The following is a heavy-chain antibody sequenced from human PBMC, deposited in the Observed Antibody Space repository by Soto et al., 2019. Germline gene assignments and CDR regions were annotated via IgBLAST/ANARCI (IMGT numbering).Heavy chain of an antibody. CDR1: GGSVSSGSYY. V-gene: IGHV4-61*01. CDR2: IYYSGST. CDR3: ARWSGSYYYDSSGPGFDY. D-gene: IGHD3-22*01. J-gene: IGHJ4*02. Sequence: SETLSLTCTVSGGSVSSGSYYWSWIRQPPGKGLEWMGYIYYSGSTNYNPSLKSRVTISVDTSKNQFSLKLSSVTAADTAVYYCARWSGSYYYDSSGPGFDYWGQGTLVTVSS.